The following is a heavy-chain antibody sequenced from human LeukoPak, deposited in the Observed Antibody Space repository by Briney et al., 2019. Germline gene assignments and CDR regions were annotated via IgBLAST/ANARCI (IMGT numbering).Heavy chain of an antibody. D-gene: IGHD3-3*01. CDR2: ISASADST. J-gene: IGHJ4*02. Sequence: GGSLRLSCAASGFTFNSYAMTWVRQAPGKGLEWVSTISASADSTYYPDSVKGRFTISRDNSKNTVYLQMNSLRADDTAVYYCARDFTPEWFDIHWGQGTLVTVS. CDR3: ARDFTPEWFDIH. V-gene: IGHV3-23*01. CDR1: GFTFNSYA.